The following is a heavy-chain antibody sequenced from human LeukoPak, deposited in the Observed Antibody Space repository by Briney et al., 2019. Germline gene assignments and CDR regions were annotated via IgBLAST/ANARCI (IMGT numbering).Heavy chain of an antibody. CDR1: GYTFTGYY. CDR2: INPNSGGT. V-gene: IGHV1-2*06. CDR3: ATFSYSGSYRPDY. J-gene: IGHJ4*02. Sequence: ASVKVSCKASGYTFTGYYLHWVRQAPGQGLEWMGRINPNSGGTNYAQKLQGRVTMTRDASISTAYMELSRLRSDDTAVYYCATFSYSGSYRPDYWGQGTLVTVSP. D-gene: IGHD1-26*01.